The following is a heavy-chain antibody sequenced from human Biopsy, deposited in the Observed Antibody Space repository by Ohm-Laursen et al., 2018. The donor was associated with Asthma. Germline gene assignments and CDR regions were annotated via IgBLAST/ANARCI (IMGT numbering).Heavy chain of an antibody. D-gene: IGHD2-15*01. CDR2: ISYYESIT. Sequence: SLTLSFTSSVSAFCINAKNWVCHGPGTGLERVAVISYYESITHYADSVKGRFTISKDNSKNTVYLDIRSLRIEDTAVFYCRVVVAANPFQGDCWGQGTLVTVSS. CDR1: VSAFCINA. CDR3: RVVVAANPFQGDC. J-gene: IGHJ4*02. V-gene: IGHV3-30*04.